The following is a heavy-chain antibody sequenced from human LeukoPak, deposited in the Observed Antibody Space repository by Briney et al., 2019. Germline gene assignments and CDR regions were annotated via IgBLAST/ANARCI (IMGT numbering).Heavy chain of an antibody. CDR2: IRNDGINK. D-gene: IGHD3-10*01. CDR1: GFTFSSYG. CDR3: GIGVGPIDY. V-gene: IGHV3-30*02. J-gene: IGHJ4*02. Sequence: GGSLRLSCAASGFTFSSYGMHWVRQAPGKGLEWVAFIRNDGINKYYADSVKGRVTISRDNSKNTLYLQMNSLRAEDTAVYYCGIGVGPIDYWGQGTLVTVSS.